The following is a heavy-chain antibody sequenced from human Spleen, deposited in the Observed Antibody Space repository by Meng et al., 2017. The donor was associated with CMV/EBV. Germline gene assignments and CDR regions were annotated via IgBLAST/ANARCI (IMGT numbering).Heavy chain of an antibody. CDR1: GFTFSDYA. CDR2: ISYDGSNK. V-gene: IGHV3-30-3*01. D-gene: IGHD5-24*01. CDR3: ARDPSEDGYASCMDV. Sequence: GESLKISCAASGFTFSDYAMHWVRQAPGKGLEWVAVISYDGSNKYYTDSVKGRFTISRDNSENTVYLQMNSLRAEDTAVYYCARDPSEDGYASCMDVWGRGTTVTVSS. J-gene: IGHJ6*02.